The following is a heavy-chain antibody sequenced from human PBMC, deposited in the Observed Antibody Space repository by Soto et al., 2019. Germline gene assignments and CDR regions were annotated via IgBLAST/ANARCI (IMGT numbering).Heavy chain of an antibody. D-gene: IGHD3-10*01. CDR1: GGSIGSGSYY. CDR2: IYYSGST. V-gene: IGHV4-31*03. CDR3: ARRYGLSAFDI. Sequence: SETLSLTCTVSGGSIGSGSYYWSWIRQHPGKGLEWIGYIYYSGSTYYNPSLKSRVTISIDTSTNQFSLKLSSVTAADTAVYFCARRYGLSAFDIWGQGTMVTVSS. J-gene: IGHJ3*02.